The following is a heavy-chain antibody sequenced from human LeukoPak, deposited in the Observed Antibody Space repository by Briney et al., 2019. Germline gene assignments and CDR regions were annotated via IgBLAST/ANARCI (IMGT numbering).Heavy chain of an antibody. J-gene: IGHJ6*03. V-gene: IGHV1-69*05. D-gene: IGHD6-6*01. CDR2: IIPIFGTR. CDR3: ARDQGGYSSSSPYYYYYMDV. Sequence: SSVKVSCKASGGTLSRNAISWVRPPPAQGLEWMGGIIPIFGTRNYVQKFQGRVTITTDDCTSTAYMGLNSLRYEDTAVYYCARDQGGYSSSSPYYYYYMDVWGKGTMVTVSS. CDR1: GGTLSRNA.